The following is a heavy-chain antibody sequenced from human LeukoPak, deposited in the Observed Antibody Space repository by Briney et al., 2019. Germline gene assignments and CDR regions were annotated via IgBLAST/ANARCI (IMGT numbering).Heavy chain of an antibody. CDR2: IYTSGST. CDR3: ARDRAATQSWVEFDL. Sequence: PGGSLRRTCAASGFSVSTNYISWVRQAPGKGLEWVALIYTSGSTFYADSVMGRFTVSRDNSKNTLYLQMNSLRAEDSAAYYCARDRAATQSWVEFDLWGQGTLDTVSS. V-gene: IGHV3-66*03. D-gene: IGHD4-11*01. CDR1: GFSVSTNY. J-gene: IGHJ5*02.